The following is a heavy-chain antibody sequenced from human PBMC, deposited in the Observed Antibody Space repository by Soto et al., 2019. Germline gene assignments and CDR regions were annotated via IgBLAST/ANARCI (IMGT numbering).Heavy chain of an antibody. CDR2: IIPILGIA. D-gene: IGHD2-15*01. CDR1: GYTFTSYT. CDR3: ATGREYCTVSSCYQPFDY. J-gene: IGHJ4*02. V-gene: IGHV1-69*02. Sequence: ASVKVSCKASGYTFTSYTISWVRQAPGQGLEWMGRIIPILGIANYAQKFQGRVTITADKSANTAYMELISLTSEDMAVYYCATGREYCTVSSCYQPFDYWGLGTLVTVSS.